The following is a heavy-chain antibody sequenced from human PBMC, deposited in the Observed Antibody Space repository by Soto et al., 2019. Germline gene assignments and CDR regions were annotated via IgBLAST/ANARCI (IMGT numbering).Heavy chain of an antibody. CDR2: IIPIFGTA. V-gene: IGHV1-69*06. D-gene: IGHD6-6*01. CDR3: AREAEQLVKSVDYYYYGMDV. Sequence: GASVKVSCKASGGTFSSYAISWVRQAPGQGLEWMGGIIPIFGTANYAQKFQGRVTITADKSTSTAYMELSSLRSEDTAVYYCAREAEQLVKSVDYYYYGMDVWGQGTTVTVSS. CDR1: GGTFSSYA. J-gene: IGHJ6*02.